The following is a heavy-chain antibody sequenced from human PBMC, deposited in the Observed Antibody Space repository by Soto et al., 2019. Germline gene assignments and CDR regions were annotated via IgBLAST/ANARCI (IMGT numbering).Heavy chain of an antibody. V-gene: IGHV5-10-1*01. CDR3: ARLFCSTTTCDSWFDP. Sequence: GESLKISCKGFGYTFNAYWISWVRQMPGKGLEWMGRIDPRDSYVNYSPSFQGHVTISLDKSISTAYLQWGSLKASDTAMYYCARLFCSTTTCDSWFDPWGQGTLVTVSS. CDR1: GYTFNAYW. J-gene: IGHJ5*02. D-gene: IGHD2-2*01. CDR2: IDPRDSYV.